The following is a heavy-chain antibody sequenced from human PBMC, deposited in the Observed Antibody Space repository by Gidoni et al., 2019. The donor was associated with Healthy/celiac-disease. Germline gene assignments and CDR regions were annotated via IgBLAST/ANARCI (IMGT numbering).Heavy chain of an antibody. CDR1: GGSISSGSSY. J-gene: IGHJ4*02. CDR3: ASLGGIFDGY. D-gene: IGHD3-3*01. Sequence: QVQLQESGQGLVKPSQTLSLTCTVAGGSISSGSSYWSWIRQPAGKGLYWIGRIYTSGSTNYNPALKSRVTISVDTSKNHFSLKLSSVTAADTAVYYCASLGGIFDGYWGQGTLVTVSS. V-gene: IGHV4-61*02. CDR2: IYTSGST.